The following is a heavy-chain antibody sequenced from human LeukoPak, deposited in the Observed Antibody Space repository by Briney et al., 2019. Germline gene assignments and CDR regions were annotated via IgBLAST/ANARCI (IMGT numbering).Heavy chain of an antibody. J-gene: IGHJ4*02. CDR1: GGTFSSYA. V-gene: IGHV1-69*13. Sequence: ASVTVSCKASGGTFSSYAISWVRQAPGQGLEWMGGIIPIFGTANYAQKFQGRVTTTADESTSTAYMELSSLRSEDTAVYYCARGIAAAGPSLDYWGQGTLVTVSS. CDR3: ARGIAAAGPSLDY. CDR2: IIPIFGTA. D-gene: IGHD6-13*01.